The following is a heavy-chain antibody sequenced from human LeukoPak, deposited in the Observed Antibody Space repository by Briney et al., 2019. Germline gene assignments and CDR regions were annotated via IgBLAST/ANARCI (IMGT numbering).Heavy chain of an antibody. D-gene: IGHD4-23*01. J-gene: IGHJ5*02. V-gene: IGHV1-46*01. CDR2: INPGGGST. CDR1: GYIFTSYD. Sequence: ASVKVSCKASGYIFTSYDMHWVRQAPGQGLEWMGIINPGGGSTSYAQKFQDRVTMTRDTSTSTVYMELSSLRSDDTAVYYCAKDLRWDHPGFDPWGQGTLVIVSS. CDR3: AKDLRWDHPGFDP.